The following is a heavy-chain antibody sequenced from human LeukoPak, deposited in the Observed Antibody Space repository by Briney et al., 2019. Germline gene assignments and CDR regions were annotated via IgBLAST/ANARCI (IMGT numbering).Heavy chain of an antibody. D-gene: IGHD6-13*01. Sequence: GRSLRLSCAASGFTLSSYEMNWVRLAPGKGLEWISYISRTGNSIYYADSVKGRFTISRDSAKNSLYLQMNSLRAEDTAVYYCARGPYSSNWYVDYWGQGTLVTVAS. CDR2: ISRTGNSI. V-gene: IGHV3-48*03. J-gene: IGHJ4*02. CDR1: GFTLSSYE. CDR3: ARGPYSSNWYVDY.